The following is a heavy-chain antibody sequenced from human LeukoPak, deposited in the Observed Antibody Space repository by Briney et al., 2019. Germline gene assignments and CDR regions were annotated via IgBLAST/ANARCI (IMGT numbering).Heavy chain of an antibody. CDR3: ARSYYDSSGGYYYYIDV. CDR1: GGSFSGYY. D-gene: IGHD3-22*01. V-gene: IGHV4-34*01. CDR2: INHSGST. Sequence: SETLSLTCAVYGGSFSGYYWSWIRQPPGKGLEWIGEINHSGSTNYNPSLKSRVTISVDTSKNQFSLKLNSVTAADTAVYYCARSYYDSSGGYYYYIDVWGKGTTVTVSS. J-gene: IGHJ6*03.